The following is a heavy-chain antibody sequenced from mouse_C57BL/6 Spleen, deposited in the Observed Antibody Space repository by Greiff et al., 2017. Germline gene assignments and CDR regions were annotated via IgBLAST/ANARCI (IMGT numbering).Heavy chain of an antibody. V-gene: IGHV1-64*01. D-gene: IGHD2-3*01. J-gene: IGHJ4*01. CDR1: GYTFTSYW. CDR2: IHPNSGST. Sequence: QVQLQQPGAELVKPGASVKLSCKASGYTFTSYWMHWVKQRPGQGLEWLGMIHPNSGSTNYNEKFKSKATLTVDKSSSTAYMQRSSLTSEDSAVYYCAKGWLLQGYAMDYWGQVTSVTVSS. CDR3: AKGWLLQGYAMDY.